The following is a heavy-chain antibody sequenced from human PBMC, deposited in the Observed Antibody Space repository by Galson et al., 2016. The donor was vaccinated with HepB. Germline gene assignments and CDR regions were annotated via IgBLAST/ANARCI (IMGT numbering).Heavy chain of an antibody. CDR3: ATRYCRGGSCWFDP. CDR2: ISDSGSSI. Sequence: SLRLSCAASGSTFSDYYMSWIRQAPGKGLEWVSYISDSGSSIHYADSVKGRFTISRDNAKNSLYLQMSSLRAEDTAVYYCATRYCRGGSCWFDPWGQGTLVTVSS. CDR1: GSTFSDYY. V-gene: IGHV3-11*04. D-gene: IGHD2-15*01. J-gene: IGHJ5*02.